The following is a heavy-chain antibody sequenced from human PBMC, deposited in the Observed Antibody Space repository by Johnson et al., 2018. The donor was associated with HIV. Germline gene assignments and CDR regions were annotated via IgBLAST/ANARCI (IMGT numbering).Heavy chain of an antibody. D-gene: IGHD7-27*01. J-gene: IGHJ3*02. CDR3: ATGDGRGAFDI. CDR1: GFTFDDHG. Sequence: VQLVESGGGVVRPGGSLRLSCAASGFTFDDHGMSWVRQAPGKGLEWVAVIWYDGSNKYYVDSVKGRLTISRDNSKNTLYLQMNSLRAEDTAVYYCATGDGRGAFDIGGQGTMVTVSS. CDR2: IWYDGSNK. V-gene: IGHV3-33*08.